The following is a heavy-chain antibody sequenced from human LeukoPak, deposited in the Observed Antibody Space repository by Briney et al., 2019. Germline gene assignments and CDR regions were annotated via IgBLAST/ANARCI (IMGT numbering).Heavy chain of an antibody. D-gene: IGHD3-10*01. CDR1: GFTFSSYA. Sequence: QTGGSLRLSCAASGFTFSSYAMSWVRQAPGKGLVWVSRINSDGSSTSYADSVKGRFTISRDNAKNTLYVQMNSLRAEDTAVYYCSNGSGHAFDIWGRGTMVTVSS. J-gene: IGHJ3*02. CDR3: SNGSGHAFDI. V-gene: IGHV3-74*01. CDR2: INSDGSST.